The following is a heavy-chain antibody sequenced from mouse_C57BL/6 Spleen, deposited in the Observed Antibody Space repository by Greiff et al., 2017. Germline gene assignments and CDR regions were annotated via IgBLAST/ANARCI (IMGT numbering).Heavy chain of an antibody. CDR1: GYSITSGYY. Sequence: EVKLVESGPGLVKPSQSLSLTCSVTGYSITSGYYWNWIRQFPGNKLEWMGSISYDGSNNYNPSLKNRISITRDTSKNQFFLKLNSVTTEDTATYYCARRGYFYAMDYWGQGTSVTVSA. CDR2: ISYDGSN. J-gene: IGHJ4*01. CDR3: ARRGYFYAMDY. V-gene: IGHV3-6*01. D-gene: IGHD2-3*01.